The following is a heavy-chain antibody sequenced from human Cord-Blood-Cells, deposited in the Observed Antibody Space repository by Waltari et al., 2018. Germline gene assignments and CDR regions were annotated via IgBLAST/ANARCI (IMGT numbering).Heavy chain of an antibody. V-gene: IGHV3-9*01. J-gene: IGHJ2*01. CDR3: AKDMGYGGNSHWYFDL. CDR2: ISWNSGSI. D-gene: IGHD2-21*02. Sequence: EVQLVESGGGLVQPGRSLRLSCAASGFTFDAYAMHWVRQAPGKGLEWVSGISWNSGSIGYADSVKGRFTISRDNAKNSLYLQMNSLRAEDTALYYCAKDMGYGGNSHWYFDLWGRGTLVTVSS. CDR1: GFTFDAYA.